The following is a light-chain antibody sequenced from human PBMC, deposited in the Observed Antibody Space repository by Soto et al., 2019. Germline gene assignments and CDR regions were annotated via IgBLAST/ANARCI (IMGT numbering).Light chain of an antibody. CDR1: QGIRID. CDR2: KAS. V-gene: IGKV1-5*03. Sequence: IHMTQAPSSLSASVLYRVTITCLASQGIRIDLGWYQQKPGKAPKLLIYKASSLESGVPSRFSGSGSGTEFTLTISTLQPDDFATYYCQQYNSYSPTFGQGTKVDIK. J-gene: IGKJ1*01. CDR3: QQYNSYSPT.